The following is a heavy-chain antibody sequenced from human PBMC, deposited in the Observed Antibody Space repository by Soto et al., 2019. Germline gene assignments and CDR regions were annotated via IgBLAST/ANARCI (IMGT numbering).Heavy chain of an antibody. Sequence: GGSLRLSCEASGFMFNDYGMHWVRQAPGKGLDWVAVISYDGDNKYYAQSVKGRFTISRDNSKNTLFLHMDSLRHEDTAVYHCVKGDLDTAVVNSPDAFDFWGQGTTVTVSS. CDR1: GFMFNDYG. V-gene: IGHV3-30*18. CDR2: ISYDGDNK. J-gene: IGHJ3*01. D-gene: IGHD5-18*01. CDR3: VKGDLDTAVVNSPDAFDF.